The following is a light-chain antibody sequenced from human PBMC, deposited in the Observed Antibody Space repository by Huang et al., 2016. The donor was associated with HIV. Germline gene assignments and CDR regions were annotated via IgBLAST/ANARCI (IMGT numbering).Light chain of an antibody. CDR1: QGIGRY. V-gene: IGKV1-9*01. J-gene: IGKJ3*01. CDR3: QQLKTYPIT. Sequence: IQLTQSPSSLSASVGDIVTITCRASQGIGRYLVWYQQKPGKAPKLLIYAASTLQRGVPSGVSGSGSGTDFTLTIGSLQPEDFATYYCQQLKTYPITFGPGTQVDIK. CDR2: AAS.